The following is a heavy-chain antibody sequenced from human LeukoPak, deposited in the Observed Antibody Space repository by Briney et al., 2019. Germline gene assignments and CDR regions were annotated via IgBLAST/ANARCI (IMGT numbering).Heavy chain of an antibody. CDR2: INPNSGGT. D-gene: IGHD3-22*01. V-gene: IGHV1-2*04. Sequence: ASVKVSCKASGYTFTGYYMHWVRQAPGQGLEWMGWINPNSGGTNYAQKFQGWVTMTRDTSISTAYMELSRLRSDDTAVYYCARALYDSSPIDCWGQGTLVTVSS. CDR3: ARALYDSSPIDC. CDR1: GYTFTGYY. J-gene: IGHJ4*02.